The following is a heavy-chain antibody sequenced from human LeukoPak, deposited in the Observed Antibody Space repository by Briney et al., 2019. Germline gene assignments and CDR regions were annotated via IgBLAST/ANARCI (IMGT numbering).Heavy chain of an antibody. J-gene: IGHJ4*02. CDR2: ISTSSIYI. Sequence: GGSLRLSCAASGFTFSSYTMNWVRQAPGKGLEWVSSISTSSIYIYYADSLKGRFTISRDNARNSLYLQMNSLRAEDTAVYYCASWARITMVRGVKDYWGQGTLVTVSS. V-gene: IGHV3-21*01. CDR3: ASWARITMVRGVKDY. CDR1: GFTFSSYT. D-gene: IGHD3-10*01.